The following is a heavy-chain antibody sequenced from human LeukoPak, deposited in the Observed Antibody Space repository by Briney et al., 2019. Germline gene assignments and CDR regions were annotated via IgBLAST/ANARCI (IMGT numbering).Heavy chain of an antibody. J-gene: IGHJ4*02. V-gene: IGHV3-53*01. Sequence: PGGSLRLSCAASGFTVSSDYMSWVRQAPGKGLEWVSVIYSGGTTYYADSVKGRFTISRDNSKNTAYLLMNRLRAEDTAVYYCARDMPFDYWGQGTLVTVSS. D-gene: IGHD2-2*01. CDR2: IYSGGTT. CDR3: ARDMPFDY. CDR1: GFTVSSDY.